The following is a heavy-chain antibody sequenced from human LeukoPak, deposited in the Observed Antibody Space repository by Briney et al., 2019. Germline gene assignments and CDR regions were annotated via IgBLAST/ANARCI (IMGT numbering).Heavy chain of an antibody. Sequence: GGSLRLSCAASGFTFSSYWMRWVRQAPGKGLVWVSRINTDGSSTSYADSVKGRFTISRDNAKNTLYLQMNSLRAEDTAVYYCARVPPVDYDFWSGYDYWGQGTLVTVSS. CDR3: ARVPPVDYDFWSGYDY. D-gene: IGHD3-3*01. V-gene: IGHV3-74*01. CDR1: GFTFSSYW. CDR2: INTDGSST. J-gene: IGHJ4*02.